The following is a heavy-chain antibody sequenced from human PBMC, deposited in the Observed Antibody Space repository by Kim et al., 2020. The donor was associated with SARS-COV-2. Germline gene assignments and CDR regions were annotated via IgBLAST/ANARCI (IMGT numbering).Heavy chain of an antibody. J-gene: IGHJ4*02. D-gene: IGHD6-19*01. Sequence: SRVTISVDTSKNQFSLKLSSVTAADTAVYYCARHPRGAVAGRKSFSYFDYWGQGTLVTVSS. CDR3: ARHPRGAVAGRKSFSYFDY. V-gene: IGHV4-39*01.